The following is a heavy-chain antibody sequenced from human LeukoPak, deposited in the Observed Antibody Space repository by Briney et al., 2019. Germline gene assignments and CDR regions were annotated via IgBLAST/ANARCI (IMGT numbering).Heavy chain of an antibody. CDR3: AREDMVRGRVMNV. D-gene: IGHD3-10*01. Sequence: SETLSLTCTVSGGSIISGIYFWTWIRQPAGKGLEWIGRIYTSGSTNYNPSLKRRVTISVDTSKNQFSLKLSSVTAADTAMYYCAREDMVRGRVMNVWGKGTTVTVSS. V-gene: IGHV4-61*02. J-gene: IGHJ6*03. CDR1: GGSIISGIYF. CDR2: IYTSGST.